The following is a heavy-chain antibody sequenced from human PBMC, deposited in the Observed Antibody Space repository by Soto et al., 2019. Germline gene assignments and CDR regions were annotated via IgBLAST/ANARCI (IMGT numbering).Heavy chain of an antibody. CDR1: ELSFHTCS. J-gene: IGHJ6*02. D-gene: IGHD3-16*02. Sequence: GGPLIHYCSASELSFHTCSMNWVRQAPGNGLEWVSYIGSSGTTIYYADSVKGRFTISRDNSKNTLYLQMNSLRAEDTAVYYCAREYYDYVWGSYRHPPFMDVWGQGNTVTGS. V-gene: IGHV3-48*01. CDR3: AREYYDYVWGSYRHPPFMDV. CDR2: IGSSGTTI.